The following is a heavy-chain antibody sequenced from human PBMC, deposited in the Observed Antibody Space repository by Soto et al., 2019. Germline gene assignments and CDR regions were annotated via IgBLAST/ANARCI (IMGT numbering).Heavy chain of an antibody. CDR3: ARALGYCSGGSCYSSPKNWFDP. CDR1: GGSISSYY. J-gene: IGHJ5*02. Sequence: SETLSLTCTVSGGSISSYYWSWIREPAGKGLEWIGRIYSNGGTHYNPSLKSRVSISVDRSKNQFSLKLSSVTAADTAVYYCARALGYCSGGSCYSSPKNWFDPWGQGTLVTVSS. V-gene: IGHV4-4*07. CDR2: IYSNGGT. D-gene: IGHD2-15*01.